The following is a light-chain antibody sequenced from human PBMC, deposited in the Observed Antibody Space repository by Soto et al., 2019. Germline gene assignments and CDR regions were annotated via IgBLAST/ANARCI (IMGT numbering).Light chain of an antibody. Sequence: QSALTQPASVSGSPGQSITISCTGTSSDVGAYNYVSWYQHHPGKAPKVMIYDVTDRPSGVSNRFSGSKSGNTASLTISGLQAEDEADYYCSSYTRSSQYVFGTGTKVTVL. J-gene: IGLJ1*01. V-gene: IGLV2-14*03. CDR2: DVT. CDR3: SSYTRSSQYV. CDR1: SSDVGAYNY.